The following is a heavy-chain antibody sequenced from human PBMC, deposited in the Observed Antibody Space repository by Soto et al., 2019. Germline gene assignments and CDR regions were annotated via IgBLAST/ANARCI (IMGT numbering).Heavy chain of an antibody. CDR3: ARGRTVRNYADDSSDYFYFFDY. CDR2: VYYTGST. J-gene: IGHJ4*02. Sequence: LSLTCTVSGDSISTFYWGWMRQSPGKELEWIGYVYYTGSTNYNPSLKSRVTISVDRSKNQFSLRLTSANAADTAVYYCARGRTVRNYADDSSDYFYFFDYWGQGTQVTVSS. CDR1: GDSISTFY. V-gene: IGHV4-59*01. D-gene: IGHD3-22*01.